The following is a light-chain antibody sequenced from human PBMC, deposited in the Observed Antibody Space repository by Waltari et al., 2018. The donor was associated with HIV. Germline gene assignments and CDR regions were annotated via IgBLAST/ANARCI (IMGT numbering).Light chain of an antibody. CDR3: AAWDDSLNGQVV. J-gene: IGLJ2*01. V-gene: IGLV1-44*01. CDR1: GSNIGTNT. CDR2: GDD. Sequence: HSVLTQPASVSATPWQRVTLSCSGSGSNIGTNTVSWFQIFPGTAPKLFIFGDDQRPSGVPDRFSGSKSGTSASLTISGLQSEDEATYFCAAWDDSLNGQVVFGGGTLLTVL.